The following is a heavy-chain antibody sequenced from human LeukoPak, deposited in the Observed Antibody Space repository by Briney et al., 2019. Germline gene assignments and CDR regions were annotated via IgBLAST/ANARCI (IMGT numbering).Heavy chain of an antibody. CDR3: ARDPHNNGEDYYFDY. J-gene: IGHJ4*02. V-gene: IGHV3-33*01. CDR1: GFTFSSNG. Sequence: PGRSLRLSCAASGFTFSSNGMHWVRQAPGKGLEWVAIIWYDGSDKYYADSVKGRFTISRDNSKNTLYLQMNSLRAEDTAVYYCARDPHNNGEDYYFDYWGQGALVTVSS. D-gene: IGHD4-17*01. CDR2: IWYDGSDK.